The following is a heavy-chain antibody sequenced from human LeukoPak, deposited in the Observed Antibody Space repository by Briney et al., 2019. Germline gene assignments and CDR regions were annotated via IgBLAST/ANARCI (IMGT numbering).Heavy chain of an antibody. CDR3: ARLRQWPDWFDP. D-gene: IGHD6-19*01. J-gene: IGHJ5*02. CDR2: IYYSGST. V-gene: IGHV4-39*01. CDR1: GGSISSSSYY. Sequence: SETLSLTCTVSGGSISSSSYYWGWIRQPPGKGLEWIGSIYYSGSTYYNPSLKSRVTISVDTSKNQFSLKLSSVTAANTAVHYCARLRQWPDWFDPWGQGTLVTVSS.